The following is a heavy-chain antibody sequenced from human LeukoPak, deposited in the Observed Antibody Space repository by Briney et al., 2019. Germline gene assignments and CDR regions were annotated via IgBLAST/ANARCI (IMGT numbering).Heavy chain of an antibody. J-gene: IGHJ4*02. V-gene: IGHV1-69*05. Sequence: GASVKVSCKASGGTFSSYAISWVRQAPGQGLEWMGGIIPMFGTANYAQKFQGRVTMTTDTSTSTAYMELRSLRSDATAVYYCARPYYDSSAPPYDYWGQGTLVTVSS. CDR2: IIPMFGTA. D-gene: IGHD3-22*01. CDR1: GGTFSSYA. CDR3: ARPYYDSSAPPYDY.